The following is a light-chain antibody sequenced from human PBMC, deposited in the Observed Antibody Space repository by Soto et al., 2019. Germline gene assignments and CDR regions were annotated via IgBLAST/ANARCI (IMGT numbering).Light chain of an antibody. J-gene: IGKJ1*01. V-gene: IGKV1-5*01. CDR2: DAS. Sequence: DIQMTQSPSTLSASVGDRVTITCRASQSISSWLAWYQQKPGKAPKLLIYDASSLESGVPSRFSGSGSGTEFTLTFSSLQPDDFATYYCQQYNSYWTFGQGPKVDIK. CDR3: QQYNSYWT. CDR1: QSISSW.